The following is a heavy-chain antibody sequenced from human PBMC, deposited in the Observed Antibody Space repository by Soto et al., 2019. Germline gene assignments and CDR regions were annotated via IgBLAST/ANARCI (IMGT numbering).Heavy chain of an antibody. V-gene: IGHV4-31*03. D-gene: IGHD3-10*01. CDR2: IYYSGST. J-gene: IGHJ5*02. CDR3: ATDRYYGSGSYSFRWFDP. CDR1: GGSISSGGYY. Sequence: KTSETLSLTCTVSGGSISSGGYYWSWIRQHPGQGREWIGCIYYSGSTYYNPSLKSRVTISVDTSKNQFSLKLSSVTAADTAVYYCATDRYYGSGSYSFRWFDPWGQGTLVTVSS.